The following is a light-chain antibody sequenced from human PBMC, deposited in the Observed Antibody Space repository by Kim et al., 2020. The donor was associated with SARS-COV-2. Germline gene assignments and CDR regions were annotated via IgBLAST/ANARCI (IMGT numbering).Light chain of an antibody. V-gene: IGLV3-21*04. CDR1: NIGSKS. J-gene: IGLJ2*01. Sequence: PGKAARIPCGGNNIGSKSVHWYQQKPGQAPVLVIYYDSDRPSGIPERFSGSNSGNTATLTISRVEAGDEADYYCQVWDSSSDRVVFGGGTQLTVL. CDR2: YDS. CDR3: QVWDSSSDRVV.